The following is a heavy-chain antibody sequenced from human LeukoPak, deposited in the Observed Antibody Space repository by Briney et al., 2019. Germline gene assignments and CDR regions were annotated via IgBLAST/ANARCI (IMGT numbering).Heavy chain of an antibody. Sequence: PGGSLRLSCAASEFTFSSYSMNWVRQAPGKGLEWVSSISSSSSYIYYADSVKGRFTISRDNAKNSLYLQMNSLRAEDTAVYYCARNTVAVAGLVDYWGQGTLVTVSS. V-gene: IGHV3-21*01. CDR2: ISSSSSYI. CDR3: ARNTVAVAGLVDY. D-gene: IGHD6-19*01. CDR1: EFTFSSYS. J-gene: IGHJ4*02.